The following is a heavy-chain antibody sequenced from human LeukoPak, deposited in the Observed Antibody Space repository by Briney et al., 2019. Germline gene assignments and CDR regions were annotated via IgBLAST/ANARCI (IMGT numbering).Heavy chain of an antibody. CDR3: ARGVTQGSDY. D-gene: IGHD2-21*02. J-gene: IGHJ4*02. Sequence: SETLSLTCAVYGGPFSGYYWSWIRQPPGKGLEWIGEINHSGSANYNPSLKSRVTISVDTSKNQFSLKLSSVTAADTAVYYCARGVTQGSDYWGQGTLVTVSS. CDR1: GGPFSGYY. V-gene: IGHV4-34*01. CDR2: INHSGSA.